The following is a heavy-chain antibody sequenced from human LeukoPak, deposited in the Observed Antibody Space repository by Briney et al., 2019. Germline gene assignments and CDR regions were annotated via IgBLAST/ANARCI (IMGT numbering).Heavy chain of an antibody. Sequence: SETLSLTCAVYGGSFSGYYWSWIRQPPGKGLEWIGEINHSGSTNYNPSLTSRVTISVDTSKNQFSLKLSSVTAADTAVYYCARAHVLRSFDWLSPEGHWFDPWGQGTLVTVSS. V-gene: IGHV4-34*01. J-gene: IGHJ5*02. CDR2: INHSGST. CDR1: GGSFSGYY. CDR3: ARAHVLRSFDWLSPEGHWFDP. D-gene: IGHD3-9*01.